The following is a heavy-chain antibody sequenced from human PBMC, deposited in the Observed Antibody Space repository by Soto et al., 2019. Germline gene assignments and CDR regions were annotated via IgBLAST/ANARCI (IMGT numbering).Heavy chain of an antibody. V-gene: IGHV1-3*01. CDR3: ARELQGLYYFDY. D-gene: IGHD4-4*01. J-gene: IGHJ4*02. Sequence: GASVKVSCKASGYTFTYYAKHWVRQAPGQSLEWMGWINAGNGNTKYSQKFQGRVTITRDTSASTAYMELSSLRSEDTAVYYCARELQGLYYFDYWGQGTLVTVSS. CDR1: GYTFTYYA. CDR2: INAGNGNT.